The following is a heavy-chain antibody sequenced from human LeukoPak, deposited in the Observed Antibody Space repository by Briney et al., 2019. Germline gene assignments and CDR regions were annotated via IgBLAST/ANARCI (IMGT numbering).Heavy chain of an antibody. CDR3: ARGLGGDNDAFDI. CDR2: INPSDGGT. CDR1: GYTFISYY. V-gene: IGHV1-46*01. J-gene: IGHJ3*02. D-gene: IGHD2-21*02. Sequence: AASVKVSCKASGYTFISYYMYWVRQAPGQGLEWMGIINPSDGGTSYAQKFQGRVTMTRDTSTSTVYMELSSLRSEDTAMYYCARGLGGDNDAFDIWGQGTMVTVSS.